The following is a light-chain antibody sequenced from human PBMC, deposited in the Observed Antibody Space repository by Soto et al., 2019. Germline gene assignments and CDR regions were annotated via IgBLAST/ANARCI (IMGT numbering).Light chain of an antibody. V-gene: IGLV2-18*02. J-gene: IGLJ2*01. CDR2: EVH. CDR3: SSYAASTTLL. Sequence: QSALTQPPSVSGSPGQSVTISCIGSSSDVGTYDRVSWYQAPPGTAPKLIIYEVHYRPSGVPDRFSGSKSGNTASLTISGLQAEDEADDYCSSYAASTTLLFGGGTQLTVL. CDR1: SSDVGTYDR.